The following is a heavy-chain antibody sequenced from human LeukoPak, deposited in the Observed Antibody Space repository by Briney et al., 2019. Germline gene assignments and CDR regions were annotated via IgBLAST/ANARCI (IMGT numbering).Heavy chain of an antibody. CDR3: ARAIVVASYYYYMDV. J-gene: IGHJ6*03. Sequence: ASVKVSCKASGYTFTSYGISWVRQAPGQGLEWMGWISAYNGNTNYAQKLQGRVTMTTDTSTSTAYMELSSLRSEDTAVYYCARAIVVASYYYYMDVWGKGTTVTISS. D-gene: IGHD2-15*01. V-gene: IGHV1-18*01. CDR1: GYTFTSYG. CDR2: ISAYNGNT.